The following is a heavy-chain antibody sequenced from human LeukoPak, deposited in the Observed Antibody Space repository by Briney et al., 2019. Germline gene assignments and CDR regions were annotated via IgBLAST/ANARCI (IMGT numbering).Heavy chain of an antibody. Sequence: GGSLRLSCAASGFTFSSYAMSWVRQAPGKGLEWVSAISGSGGSTYYADSVKGRFTISRDNSKNTLYLQMNSLRAEDTAVYYCAKRAPMIVVAINWGYFDYWGQGTLVTVSS. V-gene: IGHV3-23*01. CDR2: ISGSGGST. CDR1: GFTFSSYA. J-gene: IGHJ4*02. CDR3: AKRAPMIVVAINWGYFDY. D-gene: IGHD3-22*01.